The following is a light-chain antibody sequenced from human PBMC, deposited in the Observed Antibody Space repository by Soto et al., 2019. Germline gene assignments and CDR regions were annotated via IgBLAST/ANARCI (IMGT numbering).Light chain of an antibody. J-gene: IGKJ1*01. Sequence: DIQMTQSPATLSGCLLDRVTITCRASQTISSWLAWYQQKPGKAPKLLIYDASSLESGVPSRFSGSGSGTEFTLTISSLQTDDFATYYCQQYNSYSTFGQGTKVDIK. V-gene: IGKV1-5*01. CDR2: DAS. CDR1: QTISSW. CDR3: QQYNSYST.